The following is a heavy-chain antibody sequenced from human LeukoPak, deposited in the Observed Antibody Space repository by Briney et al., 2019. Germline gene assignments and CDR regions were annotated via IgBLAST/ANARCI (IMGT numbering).Heavy chain of an antibody. CDR1: GYTFTIYG. CDR3: AREAYYYYDSSGYHY. D-gene: IGHD3-22*01. CDR2: ISAYNGNT. Sequence: ASVKVSCKASGYTFTIYGISWVRQAPGQGLEWMGWISAYNGNTNYAQKLQGRVTMTTDTSTSTAYMELRSLRSDDTAVYYCAREAYYYYDSSGYHYWGQGTLVTVSS. V-gene: IGHV1-18*01. J-gene: IGHJ4*02.